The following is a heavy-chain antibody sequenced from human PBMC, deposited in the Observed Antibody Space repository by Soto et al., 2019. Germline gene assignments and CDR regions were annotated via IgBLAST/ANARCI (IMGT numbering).Heavy chain of an antibody. D-gene: IGHD6-19*01. CDR1: GFTFSSYG. CDR3: AKDFEISGWSHFDS. J-gene: IGHJ4*02. CDR2: ITFDGRNK. Sequence: QVRLVESGGGVVQPGRSLRLSCAASGFTFSSYGMHWVRHAPGMGLEWVAVITFDGRNKYYANSVKGRFTISRDNSKNPVYLQIGSLAAQETAVYYCAKDFEISGWSHFDSWGQGTLVNVSS. V-gene: IGHV3-30*18.